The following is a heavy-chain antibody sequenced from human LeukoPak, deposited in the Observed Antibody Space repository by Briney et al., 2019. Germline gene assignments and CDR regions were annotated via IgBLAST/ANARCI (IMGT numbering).Heavy chain of an antibody. Sequence: ASVKVSCKASGYTFTGYYMHWVRQAPGQGLEWMGWINPNSGGTNYAQKFQGRVTMTRDTSISTAYMELSRLRSDDTAVYYCARDVSDSYGPPKHYNFDYWGQGTLVTVSS. CDR3: ARDVSDSYGPPKHYNFDY. D-gene: IGHD5-18*01. CDR2: INPNSGGT. CDR1: GYTFTGYY. V-gene: IGHV1-2*02. J-gene: IGHJ4*02.